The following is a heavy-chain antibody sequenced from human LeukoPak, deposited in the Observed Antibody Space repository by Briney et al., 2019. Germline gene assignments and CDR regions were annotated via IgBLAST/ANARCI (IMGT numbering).Heavy chain of an antibody. Sequence: GGALRLSFVASGFTFSSYWMIWVRQVPGKGLVWVSRIKADGSTSHYADSVKGRFTISRDNAKNTLYLQMNSLRAEDTGVYYCTTDYYGSPYYWGQGTLVTVSS. V-gene: IGHV3-74*01. J-gene: IGHJ4*02. CDR3: TTDYYGSPYY. CDR2: IKADGSTS. CDR1: GFTFSSYW. D-gene: IGHD3-10*01.